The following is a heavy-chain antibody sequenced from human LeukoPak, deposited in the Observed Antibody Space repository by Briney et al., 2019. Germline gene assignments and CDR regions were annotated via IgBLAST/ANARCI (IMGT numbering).Heavy chain of an antibody. J-gene: IGHJ4*02. V-gene: IGHV3-30*18. D-gene: IGHD3-10*01. CDR1: GFTFSSYG. CDR2: ISYDGSNK. Sequence: GGSLRLSCAASGFTFSSYGMHWVRQAPGKGLEWVAVISYDGSNKYYADSVKGRFTISRDNSKNTLYLQMNSLRAEDTAVYYCAKDHLAHYYGSGSYYGYWGQGTLVTVSS. CDR3: AKDHLAHYYGSGSYYGY.